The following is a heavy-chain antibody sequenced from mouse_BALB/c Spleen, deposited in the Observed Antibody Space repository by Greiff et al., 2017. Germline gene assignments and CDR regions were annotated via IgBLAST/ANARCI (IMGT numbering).Heavy chain of an antibody. CDR2: IWAGGST. CDR3: ASWGNFFAY. D-gene: IGHD2-1*01. J-gene: IGHJ3*01. CDR1: GFSLTSYG. Sequence: VQLKESGPGLVAPSQSLSITCTVSGFSLTSYGVHWVRQPPGKGLEWLGVIWAGGSTNYNSALMSRLSISKDNSKSQVFLKMNSLQTDDTAMYYCASWGNFFAYWGQGTLVTVAA. V-gene: IGHV2-9*02.